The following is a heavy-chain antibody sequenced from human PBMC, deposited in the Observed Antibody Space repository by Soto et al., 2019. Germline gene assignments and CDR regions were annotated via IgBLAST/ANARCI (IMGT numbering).Heavy chain of an antibody. D-gene: IGHD2-15*01. CDR1: GFSFSTFE. J-gene: IGHJ4*02. Sequence: GGSLRLSCAASGFSFSTFEMSWVRQAPGRGLEWVSFISDDGSRTYYADAVKGRFTISRDNSKSTLYLQMNSLKTEDTAVYYCTTDPYIVEMATDFDYWGQGTLVTVSS. V-gene: IGHV3-23*01. CDR3: TTDPYIVEMATDFDY. CDR2: ISDDGSRT.